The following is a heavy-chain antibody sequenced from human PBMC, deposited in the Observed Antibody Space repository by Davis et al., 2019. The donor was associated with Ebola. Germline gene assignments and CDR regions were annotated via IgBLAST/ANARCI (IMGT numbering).Heavy chain of an antibody. CDR1: GYTFTGYY. CDR3: ARAQFPTTSDH. Sequence: ASVKVSCKASGYTFTGYYMHWVRQAPGPALEWLGRINPNSGGTNYAQKFQGRVTMTRDTSISTAYMELSRLRSDDTAVYYCARAQFPTTSDHWGQGTLVTVSS. D-gene: IGHD1-1*01. CDR2: INPNSGGT. J-gene: IGHJ4*02. V-gene: IGHV1-2*06.